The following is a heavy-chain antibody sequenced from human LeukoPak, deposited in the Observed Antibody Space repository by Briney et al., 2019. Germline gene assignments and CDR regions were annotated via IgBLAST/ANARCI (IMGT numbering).Heavy chain of an antibody. J-gene: IGHJ4*02. CDR3: ARRLTYYYGSGSYNG. CDR1: GFTFSSYG. Sequence: GGSLRLSCAASGFTFSSYGMHWVRQAPGKGLEWVSSISSSSSYIYYADSVKGRFTISRDNAKNSLYLQMNSLRAEDTAVYYCARRLTYYYGSGSYNGWGQGTLVTVSS. V-gene: IGHV3-21*01. CDR2: ISSSSSYI. D-gene: IGHD3-10*01.